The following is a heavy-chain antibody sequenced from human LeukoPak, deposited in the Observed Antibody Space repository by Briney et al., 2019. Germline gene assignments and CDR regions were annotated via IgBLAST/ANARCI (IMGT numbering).Heavy chain of an antibody. CDR2: IYYSGRT. Sequence: SETLSLTCTVSGGPISSYYWSWIRQPPGKGLEWIGYIYYSGRTNYNPSLKSRVTISVDTSKNQFSLKLSSVTAADTAVYYCARHNGDGQSFLFDYWGQGTLVTVSS. CDR3: ARHNGDGQSFLFDY. CDR1: GGPISSYY. V-gene: IGHV4-59*08. J-gene: IGHJ4*02. D-gene: IGHD5-24*01.